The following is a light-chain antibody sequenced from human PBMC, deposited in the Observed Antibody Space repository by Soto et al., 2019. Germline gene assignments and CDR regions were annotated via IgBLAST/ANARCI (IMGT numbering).Light chain of an antibody. V-gene: IGKV1-5*03. Sequence: DIQMTQSPSTLSGSVGDRVTITCRASQTISSWLAWYQQKPGKAPKLLIYKASTLKSGVPSRFSGSGSGTEFTPTISSLQPDDFATYYCQQSNSYSEAFGQEIKVDIK. CDR1: QTISSW. CDR2: KAS. J-gene: IGKJ1*01. CDR3: QQSNSYSEA.